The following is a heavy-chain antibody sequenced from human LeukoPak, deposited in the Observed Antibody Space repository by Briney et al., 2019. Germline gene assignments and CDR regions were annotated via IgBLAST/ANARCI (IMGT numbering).Heavy chain of an antibody. CDR3: ARAGAVVDNWFDP. D-gene: IGHD2-15*01. Sequence: GASVKVSCKASGYTFTGYYMHWVRQAPGQGLEWMGWINPNSGGTNYAQKFQGRVTMTRDTSISTAYMELRSLRSDDTAGYYCARAGAVVDNWFDPWGQGTLVTVSS. V-gene: IGHV1-2*02. J-gene: IGHJ5*02. CDR2: INPNSGGT. CDR1: GYTFTGYY.